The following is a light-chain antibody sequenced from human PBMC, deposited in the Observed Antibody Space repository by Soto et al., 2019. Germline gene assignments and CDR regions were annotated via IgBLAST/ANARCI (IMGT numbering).Light chain of an antibody. Sequence: QSVLTQPPSVSGTPGQRVTISCSGSSSNIGSHLVNWYQQVPGTAPRLLIYTNNQRSSGVPDRFSDSKSGTSASLAISGLQSEDEAHYYCATWDASLQSWVFGGGTKVTVL. V-gene: IGLV1-44*01. J-gene: IGLJ3*02. CDR3: ATWDASLQSWV. CDR1: SSNIGSHL. CDR2: TNN.